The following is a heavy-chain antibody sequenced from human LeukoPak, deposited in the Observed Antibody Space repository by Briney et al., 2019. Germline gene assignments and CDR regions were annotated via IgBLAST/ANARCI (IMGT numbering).Heavy chain of an antibody. CDR2: IYPGDSDT. D-gene: IGHD3-22*01. CDR1: GYSLTSYW. V-gene: IGHV5-51*01. J-gene: IGHJ4*02. CDR3: ARPAYYESGCGYHLDH. Sequence: GESLKISCKSSGYSLTSYWIGWVRQMPGKGLEWMGIIYPGDSDTRYSPSFQGQVTISADKPITAAYLQWSSLKAADTANYYCARPAYYESGCGYHLDHWGQGTLVTVSS.